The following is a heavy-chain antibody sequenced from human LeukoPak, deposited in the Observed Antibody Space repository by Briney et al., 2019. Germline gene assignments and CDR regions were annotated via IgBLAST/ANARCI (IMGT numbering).Heavy chain of an antibody. Sequence: PSETLSLTCTVSGASFSSYYWNWIRQPPGKRLEWIGYIHHSGSSDYNPSLKSRVTMSIDTSKNQFSLKVTSVTAADTAVYCCARGEGCTGTSCDLDYWGQGILVTVSS. CDR2: IHHSGSS. D-gene: IGHD2-8*02. J-gene: IGHJ4*02. CDR1: GASFSSYY. CDR3: ARGEGCTGTSCDLDY. V-gene: IGHV4-59*01.